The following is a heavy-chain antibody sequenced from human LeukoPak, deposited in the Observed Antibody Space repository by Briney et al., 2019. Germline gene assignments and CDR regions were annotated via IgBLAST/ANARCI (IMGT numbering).Heavy chain of an antibody. CDR3: ARGGSLVFGVLND. D-gene: IGHD3-16*01. V-gene: IGHV1-2*02. Sequence: ASVKVSCKASGGTFSSYAISWVRQAPGQGLEWMGWINPSGGGTNYAQKFQGRVTMTSDTSITTAYMELSRLRSDDTAMYYCARGGSLVFGVLNDWGQGTLVTVSS. CDR1: GGTFSSYA. CDR2: INPSGGGT. J-gene: IGHJ4*02.